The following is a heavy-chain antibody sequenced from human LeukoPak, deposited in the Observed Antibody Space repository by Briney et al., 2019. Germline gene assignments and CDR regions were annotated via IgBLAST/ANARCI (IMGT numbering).Heavy chain of an antibody. V-gene: IGHV3-64*01. Sequence: GGSLRLSCAASGFTFSNYAMHWIRQAPGKGVEYVSAISRKGGSTYYANPVKGRFTISRDNSKNTLYLQMGSLRAEDMAVYYCARADCSSTSCYLGYWGQGTLVTVSS. D-gene: IGHD2-2*01. CDR2: ISRKGGST. J-gene: IGHJ4*02. CDR1: GFTFSNYA. CDR3: ARADCSSTSCYLGY.